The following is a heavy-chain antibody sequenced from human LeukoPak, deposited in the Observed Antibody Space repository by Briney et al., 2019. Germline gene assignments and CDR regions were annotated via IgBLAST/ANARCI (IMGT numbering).Heavy chain of an antibody. CDR1: GFTFSSYE. V-gene: IGHV3-48*03. J-gene: IGHJ4*02. Sequence: GGSLRLSCAASGFTFSSYEMNWVRQAPGKGLEWVSYISSSGSTIYYADSVKGRFTISRDNAKNSLYLQMNSLRAEDTAGYYCASLPRYDSSGYYYEDYFDYWGQGTLVTVSS. CDR3: ASLPRYDSSGYYYEDYFDY. D-gene: IGHD3-22*01. CDR2: ISSSGSTI.